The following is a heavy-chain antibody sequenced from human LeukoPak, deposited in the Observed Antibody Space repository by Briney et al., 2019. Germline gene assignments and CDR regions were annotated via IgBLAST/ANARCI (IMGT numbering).Heavy chain of an antibody. CDR1: GGSFSGYS. Sequence: SETLSLTCAVYGGSFSGYSWSWIRQPPGKGLEWIGYIYHSGSTYYNPSLKSRVTISVDTSKNQFSLKLSSVTAADTAVYYCARVRLHYFDYWGQGTLVTVSS. J-gene: IGHJ4*02. CDR2: IYHSGST. V-gene: IGHV4-30-2*05. CDR3: ARVRLHYFDY.